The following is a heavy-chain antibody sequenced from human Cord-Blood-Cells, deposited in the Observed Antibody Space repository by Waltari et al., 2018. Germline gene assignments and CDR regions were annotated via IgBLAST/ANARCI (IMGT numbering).Heavy chain of an antibody. J-gene: IGHJ6*03. CDR3: AREYGSGSYYYYYYMDV. Sequence: QVQLVQSGAEVKKPGASVKVSCKASGYTFTSYGISWVRQAPGQGLEWMGWISAYNGNTNYAQKRQGRVTMTTETSTSTAYMELRSLRSDDTAVYYCAREYGSGSYYYYYYMDVWGKGTTVTVSS. CDR2: ISAYNGNT. D-gene: IGHD3-10*01. CDR1: GYTFTSYG. V-gene: IGHV1-18*04.